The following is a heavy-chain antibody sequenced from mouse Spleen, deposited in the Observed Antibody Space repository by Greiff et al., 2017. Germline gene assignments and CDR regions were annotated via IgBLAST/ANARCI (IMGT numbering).Heavy chain of an antibody. D-gene: IGHD2-1*01. CDR3: ARPLYGNYDWYFDV. Sequence: VQLQQSGPGLVQPSQSLSITCTVSGFSLTSYGVHWVRQSPGKGLEWLGVIWSGGSTDYNAAFISRLSISKDNSKSQVFFKMNSLQANDTAIYYCARPLYGNYDWYFDVWGAGTTVTVSS. CDR2: IWSGGST. CDR1: GFSLTSYG. J-gene: IGHJ1*01. V-gene: IGHV2-2*02.